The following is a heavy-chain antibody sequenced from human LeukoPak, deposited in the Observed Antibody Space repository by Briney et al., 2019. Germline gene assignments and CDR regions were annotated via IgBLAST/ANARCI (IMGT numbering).Heavy chain of an antibody. Sequence: GGSLRLSCVPSGFTFSSYWMSWVRQAPGKGLEWVANIKQDGSEKYYVGSVKGRFIISRDNAKNSLYLQTNSLRAEDTAVYYCARAMEPYYDSNGCDYWGQGTPVTVSS. CDR2: IKQDGSEK. D-gene: IGHD3-22*01. CDR1: GFTFSSYW. V-gene: IGHV3-7*01. CDR3: ARAMEPYYDSNGCDY. J-gene: IGHJ4*02.